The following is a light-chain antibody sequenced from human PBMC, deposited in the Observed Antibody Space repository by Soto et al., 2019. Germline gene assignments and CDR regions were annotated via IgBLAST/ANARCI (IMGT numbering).Light chain of an antibody. J-gene: IGKJ2*01. CDR3: QQYNSYSMYT. CDR1: QSISSW. Sequence: DIQMTQSPSTLSASVGDRVTITCRASQSISSWLAWYQQKPGKAPKLLIYDASSLESGVPSRFSGSGSGTEFPLTISSLQPDDFPTYYCQQYNSYSMYTFGQGTKLEIK. CDR2: DAS. V-gene: IGKV1-5*01.